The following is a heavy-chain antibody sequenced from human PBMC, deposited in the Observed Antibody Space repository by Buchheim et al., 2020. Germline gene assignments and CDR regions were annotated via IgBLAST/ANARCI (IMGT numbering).Heavy chain of an antibody. CDR2: ITGSGSVT. J-gene: IGHJ4*02. CDR1: GFTFSNYA. CDR3: AKDRLSPFDF. Sequence: EVQLLESGGGLVQPGGSLRLSCAASGFTFSNYAMSWVRQAPGKGLEWVSGITGSGSVTYYAASVKGRFTISRDNSKNTLYLQMNNLRAEDTAVYYCAKDRLSPFDFWGQGTL. V-gene: IGHV3-23*01.